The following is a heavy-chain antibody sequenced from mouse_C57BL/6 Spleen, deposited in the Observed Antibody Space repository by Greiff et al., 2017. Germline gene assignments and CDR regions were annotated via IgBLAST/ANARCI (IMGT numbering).Heavy chain of an antibody. V-gene: IGHV1-69*01. CDR2: IDPSDSYT. CDR3: ARGEVVAPYFDY. D-gene: IGHD1-1*01. Sequence: QVQLQQPGAELVMPGASVKLSCKASGYTFTSYWMHWVKQRPGQGLAWIGEIDPSDSYTNSNQKFKGKSTLTVDKSSSTAYMQLSSLTSEDSAVYYCARGEVVAPYFDYWGQGTTLTVSS. CDR1: GYTFTSYW. J-gene: IGHJ2*01.